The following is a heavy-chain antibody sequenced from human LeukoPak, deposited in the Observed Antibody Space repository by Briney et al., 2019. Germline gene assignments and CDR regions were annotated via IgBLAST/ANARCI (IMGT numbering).Heavy chain of an antibody. V-gene: IGHV1-2*02. J-gene: IGHJ4*02. Sequence: GASVKVSCKASGYTFTGYYMHWVRQAPGQGLEWMGWINPNSGGTNYALKFQGRVIMTRDTSISTAYMELSRLRSDDTAVYYCARGPLRVDTAMVSGLGDYWGQGTLVTVSS. CDR2: INPNSGGT. CDR1: GYTFTGYY. D-gene: IGHD5-18*01. CDR3: ARGPLRVDTAMVSGLGDY.